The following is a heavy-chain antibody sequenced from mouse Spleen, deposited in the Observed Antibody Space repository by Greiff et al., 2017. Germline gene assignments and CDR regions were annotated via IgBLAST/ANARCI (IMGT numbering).Heavy chain of an antibody. CDR1: GYAFSSYW. CDR2: IYPGDGDT. Sequence: VQLQQSGAELVKPGASVKISCKASGYAFSSYWMNWVKQRPGKGLEWIGQIYPGDGDTNYNGKFKGKATLTADKSSSTAYMQLSSLTSEDSAVYFCATLYYDYDEGMDYWGQGTSVTVSS. J-gene: IGHJ4*01. V-gene: IGHV1-80*01. D-gene: IGHD2-4*01. CDR3: ATLYYDYDEGMDY.